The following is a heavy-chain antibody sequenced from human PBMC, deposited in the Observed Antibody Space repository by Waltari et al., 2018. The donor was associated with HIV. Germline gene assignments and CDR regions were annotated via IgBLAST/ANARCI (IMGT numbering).Heavy chain of an antibody. CDR2: IYTSGST. Sequence: QVQLQESGPGLVKPSQTLSLTCTVSGGSISSGSYYWSWIRQPAGKGLEWIGRIYTSGSTNYNPFLKSRVTRSVDTSKNQFSLKLSSVTAADTAVYYCAGQYYDFWSAPEDYWGQGTLVTVSS. V-gene: IGHV4-61*02. J-gene: IGHJ4*02. D-gene: IGHD3-3*01. CDR1: GGSISSGSYY. CDR3: AGQYYDFWSAPEDY.